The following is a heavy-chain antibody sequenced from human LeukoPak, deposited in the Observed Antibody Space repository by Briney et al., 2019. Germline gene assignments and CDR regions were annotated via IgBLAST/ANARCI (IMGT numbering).Heavy chain of an antibody. CDR1: GYAVSSNY. CDR3: AKYYVVGGTANAFDI. J-gene: IGHJ3*02. V-gene: IGHV3-53*01. CDR2: IYTGGRT. D-gene: IGHD2-21*01. Sequence: GSLRLSCAAFGYAVSSNYMTWVRQAPGRGLGWGSVIYTGGRTFYADSVKGRFTISKDNSKNTLYLQMDSLRAEDTAVYYCAKYYVVGGTANAFDIWGRGTLVTVSS.